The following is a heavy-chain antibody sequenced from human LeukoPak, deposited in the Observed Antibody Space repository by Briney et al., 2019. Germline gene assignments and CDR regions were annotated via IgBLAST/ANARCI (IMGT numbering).Heavy chain of an antibody. D-gene: IGHD2-15*01. CDR1: GFTFSQYW. Sequence: GGSLRLSCAASGFTFSQYWMHWVRQAPGKGLVWVARVNEDGSRIDHADSVRGRFTISRDITKSTLFLQMNSLRVEDSAIYYCVRDFGGEDDYWGRGILVTVSS. CDR2: VNEDGSRI. V-gene: IGHV3-74*01. J-gene: IGHJ4*02. CDR3: VRDFGGEDDY.